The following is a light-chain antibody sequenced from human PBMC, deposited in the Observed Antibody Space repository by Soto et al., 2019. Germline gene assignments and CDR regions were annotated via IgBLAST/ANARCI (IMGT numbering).Light chain of an antibody. CDR3: SSYTSSSTLV. Sequence: QFVLTPPASMSCISGHSITISCTGTSSDVGGYNSVSWYQQHPGKAPKLMIYDVSNRPSGVSNRFSGSKSGNTASLTISGLQAEDEADYYCSSYTSSSTLVFGTGTKVTVL. J-gene: IGLJ1*01. CDR1: SSDVGGYNS. CDR2: DVS. V-gene: IGLV2-14*01.